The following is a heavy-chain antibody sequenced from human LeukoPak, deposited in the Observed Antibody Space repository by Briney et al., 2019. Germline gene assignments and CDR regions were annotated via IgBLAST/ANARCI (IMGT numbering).Heavy chain of an antibody. J-gene: IGHJ4*02. CDR3: ARAPIMITFGGVIDHFDY. CDR1: GFTFSSYG. D-gene: IGHD3-16*02. V-gene: IGHV3-33*01. CDR2: IWHDGSNK. Sequence: GGSLRLSCAASGFTFSSYGMHWVRQAPGKGLGWVAVIWHDGSNKYYADSVKGRFTISRDNSKNTLYLQMNSLRAEDTAVYYCARAPIMITFGGVIDHFDYWGQGTLVTVSS.